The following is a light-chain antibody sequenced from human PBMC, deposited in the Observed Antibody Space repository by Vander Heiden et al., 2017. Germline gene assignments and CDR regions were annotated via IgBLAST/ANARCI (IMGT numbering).Light chain of an antibody. CDR1: SSDVGGYNY. CDR2: EVS. V-gene: IGLV2-8*01. CDR3: SSYAGSNNFV. Sequence: SALTQPPSASGSPGHSVTISCTGTSSDVGGYNYVSWYQQHPGKAPKLMIYEVSKRPSGVPDRFSGSKSGNTASLTVSGLQAEDEADYYCSSYAGSNNFVFGTGTKVTVL. J-gene: IGLJ1*01.